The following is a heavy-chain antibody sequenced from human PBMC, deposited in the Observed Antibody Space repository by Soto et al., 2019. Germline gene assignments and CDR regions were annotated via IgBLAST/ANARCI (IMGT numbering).Heavy chain of an antibody. CDR2: IYYSGST. J-gene: IGHJ6*02. CDR3: ARGSRDVDTAMEEMDV. V-gene: IGHV4-31*03. CDR1: GGSISSGGYY. D-gene: IGHD5-18*01. Sequence: QVQLQESGPGLVKPSQTLSLTCTVSGGSISSGGYYWSWIRQHPGKGLEWIGYIYYSGSTYYNPSLKSRVTISVDTSKNQFPLNLSSVTAADTAVYYCARGSRDVDTAMEEMDVWGQGTTVTVSS.